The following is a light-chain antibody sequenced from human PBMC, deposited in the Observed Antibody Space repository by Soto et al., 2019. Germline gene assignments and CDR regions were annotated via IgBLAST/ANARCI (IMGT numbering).Light chain of an antibody. CDR1: QSVDSW. CDR3: QHYNDYSRM. V-gene: IGKV1-5*03. Sequence: DIQMTQSPSTLSASIGDRVTITCRTSQSVDSWLAWYQQKPGKAPKLLIYKASSLQTGVPSRFSGSGSGTEFTLTISSLQPDDFVTYYCQHYNDYSRMFGQGAKVEIK. CDR2: KAS. J-gene: IGKJ1*01.